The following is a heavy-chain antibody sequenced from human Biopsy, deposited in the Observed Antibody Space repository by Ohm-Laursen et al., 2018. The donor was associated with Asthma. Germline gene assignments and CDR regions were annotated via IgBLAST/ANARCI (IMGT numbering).Heavy chain of an antibody. D-gene: IGHD3-9*01. J-gene: IGHJ3*02. CDR1: GYTFINYA. CDR2: INAGNGNT. V-gene: IGHV1-3*01. Sequence: ASVKVSCKASGYTFINYAIHWVRQAPGQRLEWMGWINAGNGNTKYSQKFQGRVTITRDTSASTAYMDLSSLRSEDTAVYYCARTYYDFLTGQVKDAFAMWGQGTMVTVSS. CDR3: ARTYYDFLTGQVKDAFAM.